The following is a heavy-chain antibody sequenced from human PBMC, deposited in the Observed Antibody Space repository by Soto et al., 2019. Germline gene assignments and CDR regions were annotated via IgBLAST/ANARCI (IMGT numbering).Heavy chain of an antibody. CDR2: IWYDESNK. CDR3: AKGGSNAAMDV. V-gene: IGHV3-30*02. Sequence: GGSLRLSCAASGFTFSYYGMHWVRQAPGKGLEWVAIIWYDESNKYYADSVTGRFTISRDNSNYMVYLQMNSLRAEDTAVYYCAKGGSNAAMDVWGQGTTVTVSS. CDR1: GFTFSYYG. J-gene: IGHJ6*02. D-gene: IGHD1-26*01.